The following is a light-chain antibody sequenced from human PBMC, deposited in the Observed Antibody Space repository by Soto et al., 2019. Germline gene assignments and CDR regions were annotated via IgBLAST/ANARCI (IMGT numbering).Light chain of an antibody. J-gene: IGLJ1*01. CDR3: AAWDDSLSGHL. CDR1: GSNIGSNY. V-gene: IGLV1-47*01. CDR2: KNN. Sequence: QAVVTQPPSASGTPGQKVSISCSGSGSNIGSNYGYWYQQLPGTAPKLLIYKNNQRPSGVPDRFSGSKSDTSASLAISGLRSEDEADYYCAAWDDSLSGHLFGTGTKLTVL.